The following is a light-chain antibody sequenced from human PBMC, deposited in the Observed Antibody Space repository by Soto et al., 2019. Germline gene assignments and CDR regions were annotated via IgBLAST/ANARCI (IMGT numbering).Light chain of an antibody. CDR3: HHFGSLPET. CDR2: DAS. Sequence: EIVLTQSPATLSLSPGERATLSCRASQSVSSYLAWYQQKPGQAPRLLIYDASNRATGIPGRFSGSGSGTDFTLTISSLEPEDFAVYYCHHFGSLPETFGQGTNVE. J-gene: IGKJ1*01. CDR1: QSVSSY. V-gene: IGKV3-11*01.